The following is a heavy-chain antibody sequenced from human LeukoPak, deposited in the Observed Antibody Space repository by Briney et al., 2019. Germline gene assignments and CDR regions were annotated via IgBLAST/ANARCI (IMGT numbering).Heavy chain of an antibody. CDR1: GYTFTSYD. D-gene: IGHD2-15*01. Sequence: GASVKVSCKASGYTFTSYDINWVRQATGQGLEWMGRINPNSGGTNYAQKFQGRVTMTRDTSISTAYMELSRLRSDDTAVYYCAREYCRGGSCYRLGYWGQGTLGTVSS. CDR3: AREYCRGGSCYRLGY. J-gene: IGHJ4*02. CDR2: INPNSGGT. V-gene: IGHV1-2*06.